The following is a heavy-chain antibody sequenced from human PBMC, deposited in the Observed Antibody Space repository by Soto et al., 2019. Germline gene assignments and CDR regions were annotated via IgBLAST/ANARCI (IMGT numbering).Heavy chain of an antibody. Sequence: GGSLRLSCAASGFTFSSYAMSWVRQAPGKGLEWVSAISGSGGSTYYADSVKGRFTISRDNSKNTLYLQMNRLRAEDTAVYYCAKFRAETGDAFDIWGQGTMVTVSS. V-gene: IGHV3-23*01. D-gene: IGHD1-1*01. CDR3: AKFRAETGDAFDI. CDR1: GFTFSSYA. J-gene: IGHJ3*02. CDR2: ISGSGGST.